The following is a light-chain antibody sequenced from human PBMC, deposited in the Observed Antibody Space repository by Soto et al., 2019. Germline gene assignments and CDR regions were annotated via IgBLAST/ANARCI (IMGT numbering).Light chain of an antibody. Sequence: DMVMTQSPLSLPVTPGESASISCRSSQSLRHSNGNNYLDWDLQKPGQSLQLLIYLGSNRASGVPDRFSGSGSGTDFTLKISRVEAEDVGIYYCMQTLQTPWTFGQGTKVDIK. J-gene: IGKJ1*01. CDR1: QSLRHSNGNNY. CDR3: MQTLQTPWT. V-gene: IGKV2-28*01. CDR2: LGS.